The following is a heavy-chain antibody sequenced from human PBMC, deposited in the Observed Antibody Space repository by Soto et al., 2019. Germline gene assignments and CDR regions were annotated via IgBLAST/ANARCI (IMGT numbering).Heavy chain of an antibody. V-gene: IGHV4-59*13. Sequence: KPSETLSLTCTISGGSFSTNYWSWIRQAPGKGLEWIGYTYYTGSTKYNPSLKSRASISVDTSKNQFSLTLNSAAAADTAVYYCATDSAGRGPFDPWGPGILVTVSS. D-gene: IGHD3-10*01. CDR3: ATDSAGRGPFDP. CDR1: GGSFSTNY. J-gene: IGHJ5*02. CDR2: TYYTGST.